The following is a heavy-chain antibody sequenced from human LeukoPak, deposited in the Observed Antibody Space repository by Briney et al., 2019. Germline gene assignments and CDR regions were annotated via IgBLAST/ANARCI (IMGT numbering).Heavy chain of an antibody. J-gene: IGHJ5*02. D-gene: IGHD6-19*01. CDR3: ARDVIAVAGTSWFDP. Sequence: PGGSLRLSCADSGFTFSSYSMNWVRQAPGKGLEWVSSISSSSSYIYYADSVKGRFTISRDNAKNSLYLQMNSLRAEDTAVYYCARDVIAVAGTSWFDPWGQGTLVTVS. CDR2: ISSSSSYI. CDR1: GFTFSSYS. V-gene: IGHV3-21*01.